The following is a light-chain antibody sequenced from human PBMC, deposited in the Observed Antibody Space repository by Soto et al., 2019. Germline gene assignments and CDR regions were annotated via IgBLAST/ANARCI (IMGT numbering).Light chain of an antibody. CDR1: QTIIFY. V-gene: IGKV1-39*01. J-gene: IGKJ2*01. CDR2: AAS. CDR3: QQSYTTPVYT. Sequence: IHWNQSPSFLSASVGDRVTITCRASQTIIFYLNWYQQKPGKAPKLLIYAASNLQSGVPSRFSGSGSGTEFTLTISSLQTEDFATYFCQQSYTTPVYTFGQGTKVDI.